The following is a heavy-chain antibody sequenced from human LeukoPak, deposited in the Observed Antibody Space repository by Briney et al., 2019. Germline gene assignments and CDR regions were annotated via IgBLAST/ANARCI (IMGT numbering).Heavy chain of an antibody. CDR2: ISSSSSYI. D-gene: IGHD3-22*01. Sequence: GGSLRLSCAASGFTFSSYSTNWVRQAPGKGLEWVSSISSSSSYIYYADSVKGRFTISRDNAKNSLYLQMNSLRAEDTAVYYCARAKVGKGGSSGYYNWFDPWGQGTLVTVSS. V-gene: IGHV3-21*01. J-gene: IGHJ5*02. CDR1: GFTFSSYS. CDR3: ARAKVGKGGSSGYYNWFDP.